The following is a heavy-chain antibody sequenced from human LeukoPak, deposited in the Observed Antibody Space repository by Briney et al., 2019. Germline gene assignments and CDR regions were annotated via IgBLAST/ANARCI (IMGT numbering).Heavy chain of an antibody. CDR1: KLTFSNYA. D-gene: IGHD6-19*01. CDR3: AKGVFSSGWYKGAFDI. CDR2: IGGRGDRT. Sequence: GGSLRLSWAASKLTFSNYAITWVRQPPGKGLEWVSSIGGRGDRTKYADSVKGRFTISRDNSKNTLYLQMNSLRAEDTAVYYCAKGVFSSGWYKGAFDIWGQGTMVTVSS. V-gene: IGHV3-23*01. J-gene: IGHJ3*02.